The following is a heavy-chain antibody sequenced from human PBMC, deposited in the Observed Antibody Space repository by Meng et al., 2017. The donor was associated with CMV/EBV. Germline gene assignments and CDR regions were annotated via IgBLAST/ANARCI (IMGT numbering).Heavy chain of an antibody. V-gene: IGHV4-39*07. CDR1: GGSTSSSSYY. D-gene: IGHD6-19*01. CDR3: ARAVGGSGWYYFDY. Sequence: SETLSPTCPVSGGSTSSSSYYWGWIRQPPGKGLEWFGRIYYIGSTYYNPSLKTRVTISVDTSKNQFSLKPSSVTAADTAVYYCARAVGGSGWYYFDYWGQGTLVTVSS. J-gene: IGHJ4*02. CDR2: IYYIGST.